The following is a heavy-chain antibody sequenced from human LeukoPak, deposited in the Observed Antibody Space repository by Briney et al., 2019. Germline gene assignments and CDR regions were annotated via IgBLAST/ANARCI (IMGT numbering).Heavy chain of an antibody. CDR2: ISPSGGGT. V-gene: IGHV1-46*01. CDR1: GYTFTSYY. CDR3: AREPPTVHPERRRLGVLDI. Sequence: GASVKVSCKSSGYTFTSYYIHWVRQAPGQGLEWMGIISPSGGGTGYAQNFQGRVTMTRDTSISTAYMELSSLTFDDTAMYYCAREPPTVHPERRRLGVLDIWGQGTVITVSS. D-gene: IGHD1-14*01. J-gene: IGHJ3*02.